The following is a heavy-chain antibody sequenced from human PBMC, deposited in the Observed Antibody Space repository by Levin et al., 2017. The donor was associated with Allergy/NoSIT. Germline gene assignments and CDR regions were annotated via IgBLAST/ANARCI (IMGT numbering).Heavy chain of an antibody. J-gene: IGHJ4*02. CDR2: ISNMGGST. CDR1: GFTFNHYA. CDR3: AAFGGNFRNFDH. D-gene: IGHD4-23*01. V-gene: IGHV3-23*01. Sequence: PGGSLRLSCVVSGFTFNHYAMSWVRQAPGKGLEWVSAISNMGGSTYHADSVKGRLTISRDNSKNTLYLQMNSLRAEDTAVYYCAAFGGNFRNFDHWGQGTLVTVSS.